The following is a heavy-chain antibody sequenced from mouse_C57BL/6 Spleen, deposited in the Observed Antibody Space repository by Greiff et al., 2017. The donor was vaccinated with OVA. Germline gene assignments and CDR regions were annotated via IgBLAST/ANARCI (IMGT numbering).Heavy chain of an antibody. J-gene: IGHJ4*01. V-gene: IGHV1-80*01. D-gene: IGHD3-2*02. CDR1: GYAFSSYW. Sequence: VQLQESGAELVKPGASVKISCKASGYAFSSYWMNWVKQRPGKGLEWIGQIYPGDGDTNYNGKFKGKATLTADKSSSTAYMQLSSLTSEDSAVYFCARGGGTAQAHYYAMDYWGQGTSVTVSS. CDR3: ARGGGTAQAHYYAMDY. CDR2: IYPGDGDT.